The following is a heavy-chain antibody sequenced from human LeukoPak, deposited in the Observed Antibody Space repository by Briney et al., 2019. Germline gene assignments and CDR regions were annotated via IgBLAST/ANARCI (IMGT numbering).Heavy chain of an antibody. CDR1: GFTFDDYA. Sequence: GGSLRLSCAASGFTFDDYAMHWVRQAPGKGLEWVSLISGDGGSTYYADSVKGRFTISRDNSKNSLYLQMNSLRAEDTAVYYCARDAPAGYYGPDYWGQGTLVTVSS. V-gene: IGHV3-43*02. CDR2: ISGDGGST. CDR3: ARDAPAGYYGPDY. J-gene: IGHJ4*02. D-gene: IGHD3-10*01.